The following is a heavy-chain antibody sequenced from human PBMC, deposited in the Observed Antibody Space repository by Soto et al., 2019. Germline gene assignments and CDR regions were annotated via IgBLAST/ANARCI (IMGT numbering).Heavy chain of an antibody. CDR3: ARDAVVWNDEDHYYYGLDV. V-gene: IGHV1-18*01. CDR2: ISIYNGNT. D-gene: IGHD1-1*01. CDR1: GYAFSSYG. Sequence: QVQLVQSGPEVAKSGASVTVSCKTSGYAFSSYGITWVRQAPGQGLEWMGWISIYNGNTQFAQNFQCRVTLTTDTSTSTAYMDLRSLRYDDTAVYYCARDAVVWNDEDHYYYGLDVWGQGTTVTVSS. J-gene: IGHJ6*02.